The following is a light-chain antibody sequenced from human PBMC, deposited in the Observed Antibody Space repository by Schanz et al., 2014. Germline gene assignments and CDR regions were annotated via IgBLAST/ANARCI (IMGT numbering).Light chain of an antibody. CDR2: DVS. Sequence: QSALTQPASVSGSPGQSITISCTGASSDVGGYNYVSWYQQHPGKVPKLMIYDVSNRPSGVSNRFSGSKSGNTASLTISGLQAEDEADYYCCSYAGSSTYVVFGGGTKLTVL. CDR1: SSDVGGYNY. V-gene: IGLV2-14*01. CDR3: CSYAGSSTYVV. J-gene: IGLJ2*01.